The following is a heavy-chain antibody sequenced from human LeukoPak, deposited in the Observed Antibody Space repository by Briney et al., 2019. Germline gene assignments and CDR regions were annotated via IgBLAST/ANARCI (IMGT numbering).Heavy chain of an antibody. V-gene: IGHV1-2*02. CDR2: INPNSGGT. CDR1: GYTFTGYY. D-gene: IGHD2-15*01. Sequence: ASVKVSCKASGYTFTGYYMHWVRQAPGQGLEWMEWINPNSGGTNYAQKFQGRVTMTRDTSIGTAYMELSRLRSDDTAVYYCARDYCSGGSCYPGDAFDIWGQGTMVTVSS. CDR3: ARDYCSGGSCYPGDAFDI. J-gene: IGHJ3*02.